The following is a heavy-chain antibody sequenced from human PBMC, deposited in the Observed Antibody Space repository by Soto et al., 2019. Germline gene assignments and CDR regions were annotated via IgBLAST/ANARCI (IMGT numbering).Heavy chain of an antibody. CDR3: ASDLVGASDSYGLDV. CDR1: GFTFSNYG. D-gene: IGHD1-26*01. V-gene: IGHV3-33*01. Sequence: PXGSLKLSCAASGFTFSNYGMHWVRQAPGKGLDWVAIIWHDGNNKYYADSVRGRFIISRDNSKNRLYLQMNSLRAEDTAVYYCASDLVGASDSYGLDVWGQGTPVTVSS. CDR2: IWHDGNNK. J-gene: IGHJ6*02.